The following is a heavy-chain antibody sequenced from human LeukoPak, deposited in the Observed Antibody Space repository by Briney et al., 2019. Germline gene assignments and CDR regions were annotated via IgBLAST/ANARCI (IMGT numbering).Heavy chain of an antibody. D-gene: IGHD1-26*01. CDR2: IYSGGENM. CDR3: ARDYSGTHHKFDS. J-gene: IGHJ4*02. Sequence: GGSLRLSCTASGFTFDSYRMNWVRQAPGKGLEWVSTIYSGGENMFYADAVKGRFTISRDNAKNSLYLDMTSLRVEDTAVYFCARDYSGTHHKFDSWGQGTRVTVSS. CDR1: GFTFDSYR. V-gene: IGHV3-21*01.